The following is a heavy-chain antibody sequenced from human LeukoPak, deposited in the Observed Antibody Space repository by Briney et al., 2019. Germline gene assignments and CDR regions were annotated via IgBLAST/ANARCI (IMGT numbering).Heavy chain of an antibody. CDR1: GGSISSYY. D-gene: IGHD2/OR15-2a*01. CDR3: ARSDSRVWFDP. Sequence: PSETLSLTCTVSGGSISSYYWSCVRQPPGKGLEWIGYIYYSGITNYNPSLKSRVTISVDTSKNQFSLKLSFVTAADTAVYYCARSDSRVWFDPWGQGTLVTVSS. CDR2: IYYSGIT. J-gene: IGHJ5*02. V-gene: IGHV4-59*08.